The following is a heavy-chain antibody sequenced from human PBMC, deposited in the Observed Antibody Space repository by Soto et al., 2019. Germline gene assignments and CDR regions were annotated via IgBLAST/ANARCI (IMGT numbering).Heavy chain of an antibody. D-gene: IGHD6-6*01. J-gene: IGHJ6*02. CDR2: INPNSGGT. Sequence: GASVKVSCKASGYTFTGYYMHWVRQAPGQGLEWMGWINPNSGGTNYAQKFQGWVTMTRDTSISTAYMELSRLRSDDTAVYYCAREGRGSSPYYYYGMDVWGQGTTVTVSS. V-gene: IGHV1-2*04. CDR3: AREGRGSSPYYYYGMDV. CDR1: GYTFTGYY.